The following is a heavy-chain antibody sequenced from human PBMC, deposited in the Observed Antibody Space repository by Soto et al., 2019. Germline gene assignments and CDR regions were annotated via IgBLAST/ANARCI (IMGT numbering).Heavy chain of an antibody. CDR1: GYTFTGYY. CDR2: IIPNRGIA. J-gene: IGHJ4*02. Sequence: SVKVSCKASGYTFTGYYMHWVRQAPGQGLEWMGRIIPNRGIANYAQKFQGRVTITADKSTSTAYMELRSLRSDDTAVYYCARVYSSSSDMDYWGQGTLVTVSS. D-gene: IGHD6-6*01. V-gene: IGHV1-69*02. CDR3: ARVYSSSSDMDY.